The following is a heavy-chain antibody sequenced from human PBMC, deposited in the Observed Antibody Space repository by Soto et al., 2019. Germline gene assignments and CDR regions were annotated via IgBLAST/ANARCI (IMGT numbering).Heavy chain of an antibody. J-gene: IGHJ4*02. CDR3: AKELAAAGTAGY. CDR2: ISGSGGST. V-gene: IGHV3-23*01. Sequence: EVQLLESGGGLVQPWGSLRLSCAASGFTFSSYAMSWVRQSPGKGLEWVSAISGSGGSTYYADSVKGRFTISRDNSKNTLYLQMNSLRAEDTAVYYCAKELAAAGTAGYWGQGTLVTVSS. CDR1: GFTFSSYA. D-gene: IGHD6-13*01.